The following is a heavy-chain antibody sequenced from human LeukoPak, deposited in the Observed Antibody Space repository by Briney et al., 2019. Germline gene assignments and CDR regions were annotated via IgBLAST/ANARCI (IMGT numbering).Heavy chain of an antibody. V-gene: IGHV1-2*02. CDR3: ARGSMVTIRMLDY. D-gene: IGHD5-18*01. CDR1: VYTFTAYY. Sequence: ASVNVSCKPSVYTFTAYYMHRVRRSPGHRLRCLGWINPNSGGTNYAKKFQGRVTMTRDTSISTAYMELSRLRSDDTAVYYCARGSMVTIRMLDYWGQGTLVTVSS. CDR2: INPNSGGT. J-gene: IGHJ4*02.